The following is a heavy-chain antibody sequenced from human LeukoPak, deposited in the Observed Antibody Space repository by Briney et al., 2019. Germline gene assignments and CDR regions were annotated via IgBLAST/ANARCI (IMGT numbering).Heavy chain of an antibody. CDR1: GYTFTGYY. CDR2: INPNSGGT. J-gene: IGHJ6*02. CDR3: ARMYSSSWYPYYYYGMDV. D-gene: IGHD6-13*01. Sequence: GASVKVSCKASGYTFTGYYMHWVRQAPGQGLEWMGWINPNSGGTNYAQKFQGRVTMTRDTSISTAYMELSRLRSDDTAVYYCARMYSSSWYPYYYYGMDVWGQGTTVTVSS. V-gene: IGHV1-2*02.